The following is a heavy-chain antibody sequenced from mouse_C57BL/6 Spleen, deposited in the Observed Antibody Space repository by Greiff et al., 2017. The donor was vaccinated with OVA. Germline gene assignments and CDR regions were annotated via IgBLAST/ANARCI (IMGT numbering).Heavy chain of an antibody. D-gene: IGHD4-1*01. J-gene: IGHJ4*01. CDR1: GYSFTGYW. CDR3: ARGGVNWDYYAMDY. V-gene: IGHV1-64*01. CDR2: IHPYSGST. Sequence: QVQLQQPGAELVKPGASVKLSCKASGYSFTGYWMNWVKQRHGQGLEWIGLIHPYSGSTIYNEKFKGKATMTVDKSSSTAYMQLISLTSEDSAVYYCARGGVNWDYYAMDYWGQGTSVTVSS.